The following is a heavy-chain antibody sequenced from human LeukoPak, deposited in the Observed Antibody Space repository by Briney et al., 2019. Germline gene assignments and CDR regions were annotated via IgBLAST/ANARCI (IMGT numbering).Heavy chain of an antibody. CDR3: ARSAPSLLRYFDWLSPARNWFDP. V-gene: IGHV4-34*01. CDR1: GGSFSGYY. Sequence: PSETLSLTCAVYGGSFSGYYWSWIRQPPGKGLEWIGEINHSGSTNYNPSLKSRVTISVDTSKNQFSLKLSSVTAADTAVYYCARSAPSLLRYFDWLSPARNWFDPWGQGTLVTVSS. D-gene: IGHD3-9*01. J-gene: IGHJ5*02. CDR2: INHSGST.